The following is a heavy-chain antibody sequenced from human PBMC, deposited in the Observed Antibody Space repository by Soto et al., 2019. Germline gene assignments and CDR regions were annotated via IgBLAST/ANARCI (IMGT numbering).Heavy chain of an antibody. CDR1: GYTFTRHY. CDR3: AGDQVEVPSALYYFDY. CDR2: INPSGGST. V-gene: IGHV1-46*03. J-gene: IGHJ4*02. D-gene: IGHD2-2*01. Sequence: QVQLVQSGAEVKKPGASVKVACKASGYTFTRHYIHWVRQAPGQGPEWMGIINPSGGSTSYAQKFQGRLTVTRDTSTSTVYMELTGLRSEDTAVYYCAGDQVEVPSALYYFDYWGQGTLVTVSS.